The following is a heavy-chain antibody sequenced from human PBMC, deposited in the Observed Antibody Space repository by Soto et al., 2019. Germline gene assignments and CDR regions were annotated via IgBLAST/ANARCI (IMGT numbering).Heavy chain of an antibody. V-gene: IGHV3-9*01. J-gene: IGHJ6*02. CDR2: ISWNSGSI. CDR3: AKASRYCSGGSCNGMDV. D-gene: IGHD2-15*01. Sequence: GGSLRLSCAASGFTFDDYAMHWVRQAPGKGLEWVSGISWNSGSIGYADSVKGRFTISRDNAKNSLYLQMNSLRAEDTALYYCAKASRYCSGGSCNGMDVWGQGTTVTVSS. CDR1: GFTFDDYA.